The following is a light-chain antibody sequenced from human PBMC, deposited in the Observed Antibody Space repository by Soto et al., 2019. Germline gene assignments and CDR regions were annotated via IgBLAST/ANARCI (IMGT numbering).Light chain of an antibody. Sequence: IQMTQSPSSLSISVGDRVTITCRSSHDIGNHLYWYQQKPGKAPQLLLYSAFTLQSWVPSRFSGSGSGTAFHLTITSLQPEDSATYFCEQSYSVPLTFGGGTKVEV. V-gene: IGKV1-39*01. J-gene: IGKJ4*01. CDR3: EQSYSVPLT. CDR1: HDIGNH. CDR2: SAF.